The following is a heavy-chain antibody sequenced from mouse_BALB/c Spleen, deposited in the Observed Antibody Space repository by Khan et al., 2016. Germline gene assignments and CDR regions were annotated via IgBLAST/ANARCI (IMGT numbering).Heavy chain of an antibody. CDR2: INPSTGYT. D-gene: IGHD1-2*01. CDR1: GYTFTSYW. Sequence: QVQLQQSGAELAKPGASVKMSCKASGYTFTSYWMHWVKQRPGQGLEWIGYINPSTGYTEYNQKFKDKATLTADKSSSTAYMQLSSLTSEDSAVSYCAITTATWFAYWGQGTLVTVSA. V-gene: IGHV1-7*01. J-gene: IGHJ3*01. CDR3: AITTATWFAY.